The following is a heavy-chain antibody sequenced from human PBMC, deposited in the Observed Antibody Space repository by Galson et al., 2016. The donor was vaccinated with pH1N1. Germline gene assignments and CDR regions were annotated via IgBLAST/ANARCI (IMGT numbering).Heavy chain of an antibody. V-gene: IGHV4-38-2*01. Sequence: SETLSLTCAVSGYSISSGYYWAWIRQPPGKGLEWIGSLYHSGSTYYNPSLKSRVTISVDTSKNQFSLNLNSVTAADTAVYYCATYIVAPLFDAFAIWGQGTMVTVSS. CDR2: LYHSGST. CDR1: GYSISSGYY. J-gene: IGHJ3*02. CDR3: ATYIVAPLFDAFAI. D-gene: IGHD5-12*01.